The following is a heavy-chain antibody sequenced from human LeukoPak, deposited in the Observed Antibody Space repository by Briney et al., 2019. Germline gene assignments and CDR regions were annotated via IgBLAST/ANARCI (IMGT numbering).Heavy chain of an antibody. CDR1: GYTFTGYY. Sequence: GAPVKVSCKASGYTFTGYYMHWVRQAPGQGLEWMGWINPNSGGTNYAQKFQGRVTMTRDTSISTAYMELSRLRSDDTAVYYCARERGYSGYGAFDYWGQGTLVTVSS. CDR2: INPNSGGT. CDR3: ARERGYSGYGAFDY. J-gene: IGHJ4*02. V-gene: IGHV1-2*02. D-gene: IGHD5-12*01.